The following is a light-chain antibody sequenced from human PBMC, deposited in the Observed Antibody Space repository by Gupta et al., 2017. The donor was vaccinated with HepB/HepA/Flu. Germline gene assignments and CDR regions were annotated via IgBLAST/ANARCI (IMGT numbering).Light chain of an antibody. CDR2: DAS. Sequence: EIVLTQSPATLSLSPGERATLSCRASQSVSSYLAWYQQKPGQAPRLLIYDASNRATGIPARFSGSGSGTDFTLTISSLEPEDFAVYYCQQRSNWLGFGQGTKQEIK. CDR3: QQRSNWLG. V-gene: IGKV3-11*01. CDR1: QSVSSY. J-gene: IGKJ2*01.